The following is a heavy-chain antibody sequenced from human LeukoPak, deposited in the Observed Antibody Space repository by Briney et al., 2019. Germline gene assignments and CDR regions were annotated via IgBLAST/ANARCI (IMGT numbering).Heavy chain of an antibody. V-gene: IGHV4-39*01. CDR1: GGSISSSSYY. CDR3: ARHSTMDPFDY. CDR2: IYYSGST. D-gene: IGHD3/OR15-3a*01. J-gene: IGHJ4*02. Sequence: SETLSLTCTVSGGSISSSSYYWGWIRQPPGKGLEWIGSIYYSGSTYYNPSLKSRVTISVDTSKNQFSLKLSSVTAADTAVYYCARHSTMDPFDYWGQGTLVTVSS.